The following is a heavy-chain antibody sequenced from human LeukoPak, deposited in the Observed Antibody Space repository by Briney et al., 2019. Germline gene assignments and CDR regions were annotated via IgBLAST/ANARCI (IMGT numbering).Heavy chain of an antibody. V-gene: IGHV4-59*01. D-gene: IGHD3-22*01. CDR3: ARLRYDSSGYYPRIDY. J-gene: IGHJ4*02. CDR1: GGSISSYY. CDR2: IYYSGST. Sequence: SSETLSLTCTVSGGSISSYYWSWIRQPPAKGLEWNGYIYYSGSTNYNPSLKSRVTISVDTSKNQFSLKLSSVTAADTAVYYCARLRYDSSGYYPRIDYWGQGTLVTVSS.